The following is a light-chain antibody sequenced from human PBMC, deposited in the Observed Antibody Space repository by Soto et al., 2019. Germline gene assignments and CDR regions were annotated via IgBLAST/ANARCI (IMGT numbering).Light chain of an antibody. CDR2: AAS. Sequence: IRMTQSPSSFSASTGDRVTITCRASQGISSYLNWYQQKPGKAPKLLIYAASSLQSGVPSRFSGSGSGTDFTLTISSLQPEDFATYYCQQSYSTPVFGQGTKLEIK. CDR1: QGISSY. V-gene: IGKV1-39*01. CDR3: QQSYSTPV. J-gene: IGKJ2*01.